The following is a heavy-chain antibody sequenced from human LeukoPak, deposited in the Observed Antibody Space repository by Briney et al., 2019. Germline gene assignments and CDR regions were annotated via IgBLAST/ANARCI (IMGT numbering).Heavy chain of an antibody. V-gene: IGHV3-48*03. CDR2: INAGGHVI. Sequence: PGGSLRLSCVASGFTFTSYGMTWVRQAPGKGLEWVSHINAGGHVISYADPVKGRFTISRDNAGSSLSLQMNSLRAEDTAVYYCARDENGDQDFDYWGQGTLVIVSS. CDR3: ARDENGDQDFDY. CDR1: GFTFTSYG. J-gene: IGHJ4*02. D-gene: IGHD7-27*01.